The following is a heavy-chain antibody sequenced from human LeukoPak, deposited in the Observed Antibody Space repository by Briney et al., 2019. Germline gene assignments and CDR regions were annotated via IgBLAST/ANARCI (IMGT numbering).Heavy chain of an antibody. CDR3: ASGTTVTNFAY. CDR1: GGSISNYY. D-gene: IGHD4-17*01. V-gene: IGHV4-4*07. J-gene: IGHJ4*02. Sequence: SSETLSLTCTVSGGSISNYYWSWIRQPAGKGLEWVGRIYTSGSTDYNPSLKSRVTMSVDTSKNQFSLNLRSVTAADTAVYYCASGTTVTNFAYWGQGTLVTVSS. CDR2: IYTSGST.